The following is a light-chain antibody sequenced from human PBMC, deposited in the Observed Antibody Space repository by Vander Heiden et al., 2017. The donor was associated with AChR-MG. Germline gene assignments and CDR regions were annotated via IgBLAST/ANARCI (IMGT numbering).Light chain of an antibody. CDR1: QGISNY. CDR3: QQLKRDLLLT. Sequence: DIQLTQSPSFLSASVGDRVTITCRASQGISNYLAWYQQKPGKVPKLLIYAASTLQSGVPSRFSGSGAGTEFTLTISSRQPEDFATYYCQQLKRDLLLTFGGGTKVEIK. J-gene: IGKJ4*01. CDR2: AAS. V-gene: IGKV1-9*01.